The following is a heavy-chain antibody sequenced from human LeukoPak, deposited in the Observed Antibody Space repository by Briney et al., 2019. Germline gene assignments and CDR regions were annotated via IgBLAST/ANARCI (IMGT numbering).Heavy chain of an antibody. CDR2: IWYDGSNK. CDR1: GFTFSNNG. D-gene: IGHD6-6*01. V-gene: IGHV3-33*01. J-gene: IGHJ4*02. CDR3: ARVTAARPGY. Sequence: PGRSLRLSCEASGFTFSNNGMHWVRQAPGKGLEWVAVIWYDGSNKYYADSAKGRFSISRDNAKNSLYLQMNSLRAEDTAVYYCARVTAARPGYWGQGTLVTVSS.